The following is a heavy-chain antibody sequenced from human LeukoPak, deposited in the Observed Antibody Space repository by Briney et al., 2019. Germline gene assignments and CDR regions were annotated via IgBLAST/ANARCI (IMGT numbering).Heavy chain of an antibody. CDR3: AKDQVVITTTGSWFDP. D-gene: IGHD3-22*01. J-gene: IGHJ5*02. Sequence: AGGSLRLSCAASGFTFSSYAMSWVRQAPGKGLEWVSAISGSGGSTYYADSVKGRFTISRDNSKNTLYLQMNSLRAEDTAVYYCAKDQVVITTTGSWFDPWGQGTLVTVSS. CDR1: GFTFSSYA. V-gene: IGHV3-23*01. CDR2: ISGSGGST.